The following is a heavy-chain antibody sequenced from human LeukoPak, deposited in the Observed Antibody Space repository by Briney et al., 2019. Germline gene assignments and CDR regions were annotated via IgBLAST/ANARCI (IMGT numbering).Heavy chain of an antibody. CDR3: AGFFYDSSGAAFDI. CDR1: GYTFSKYL. J-gene: IGHJ3*02. D-gene: IGHD3-22*01. Sequence: ASVKVSCKTSGYTFSKYLIYCVRQAPGQGLEWMVEFIPIFGSPTYARKFQGRVTFAADESTATAYMELSNLRSDATAVFYCAGFFYDSSGAAFDIWGQGKMVTVSS. CDR2: FIPIFGSP. V-gene: IGHV1-69*13.